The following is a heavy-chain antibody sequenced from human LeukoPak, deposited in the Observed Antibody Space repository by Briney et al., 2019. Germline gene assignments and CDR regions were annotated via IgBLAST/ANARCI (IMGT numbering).Heavy chain of an antibody. CDR3: ARDTAYDFWSGYRGGWFDP. J-gene: IGHJ5*02. D-gene: IGHD3-3*01. CDR2: IYTSGST. V-gene: IGHV4-61*02. Sequence: SETLSLTCTVSGGSLSSGSYYWSWIRQPAGKGLEWLGRIYTSGSTNYNPSLKSRVTISVDTSKNQFSLKLSSVTAADTAVYYCARDTAYDFWSGYRGGWFDPWGQGTLVTVSS. CDR1: GGSLSSGSYY.